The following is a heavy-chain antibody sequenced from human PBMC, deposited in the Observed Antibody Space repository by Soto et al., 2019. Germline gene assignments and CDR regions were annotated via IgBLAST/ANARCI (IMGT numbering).Heavy chain of an antibody. J-gene: IGHJ5*02. V-gene: IGHV4-59*01. CDR2: IYYSGST. D-gene: IGHD3-9*01. CDR3: ARAEVGYDILTGYFYNWFDP. CDR1: GGSISSYY. Sequence: QVQLQESGPGLVKPSETLSLTCTVSGGSISSYYWSWIRQPPGKGLEWIGYIYYSGSTNYNPSLKSRVTISVDTSKNQFSLKLSSVTAADTAVYYCARAEVGYDILTGYFYNWFDPWGQGTLVTVSS.